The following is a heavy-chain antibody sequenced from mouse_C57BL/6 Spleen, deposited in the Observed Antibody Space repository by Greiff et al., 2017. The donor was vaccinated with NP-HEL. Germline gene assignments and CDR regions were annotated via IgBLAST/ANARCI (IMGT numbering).Heavy chain of an antibody. CDR1: GYTFTSYW. CDR2: IYPSDSET. V-gene: IGHV1-61*01. CDR3: ARSPYYYGSSHWYFDV. Sequence: QVQLQQPGAELVRPGSSVKLSCKASGYTFTSYWMDWVKQRHGQGLEWIGNIYPSDSETHYNQKFKDKATLTVDKSSSTAYMQLSSLTSEDSAVYYCARSPYYYGSSHWYFDVWGTGTTVTVSS. D-gene: IGHD1-1*01. J-gene: IGHJ1*03.